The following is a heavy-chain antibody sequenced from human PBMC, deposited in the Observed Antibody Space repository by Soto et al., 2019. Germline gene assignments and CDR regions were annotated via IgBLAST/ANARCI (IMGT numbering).Heavy chain of an antibody. CDR2: IKSKTDGGTT. J-gene: IGHJ6*02. D-gene: IGHD4-17*01. CDR3: TTDPLDYGDYIYYYGMDV. V-gene: IGHV3-15*01. Sequence: GGSLTLSCAASGFTFSNAWMSWVRQAPGKGLEWVGRIKSKTDGGTTDYAAPVKGRVTTSRDDSKNTLYLQMNSLKTEDSAVYYCTTDPLDYGDYIYYYGMDVWGQGTTVTVSS. CDR1: GFTFSNAW.